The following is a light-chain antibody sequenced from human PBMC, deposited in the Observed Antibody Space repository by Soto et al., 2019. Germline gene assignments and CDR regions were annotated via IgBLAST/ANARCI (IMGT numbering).Light chain of an antibody. Sequence: EIVLTQSPATLSLSPGERATLSCRASQSVSRYLAWYQQKPGQAPRLLIYDASNRATGIPARFSGSGSGTDFTLTISSLEPEDFAFYYCQQRSNWLWTFGQGTKVEIK. V-gene: IGKV3-11*01. CDR1: QSVSRY. CDR3: QQRSNWLWT. J-gene: IGKJ1*01. CDR2: DAS.